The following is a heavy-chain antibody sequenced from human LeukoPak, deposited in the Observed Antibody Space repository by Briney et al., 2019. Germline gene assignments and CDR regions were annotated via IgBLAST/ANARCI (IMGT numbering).Heavy chain of an antibody. J-gene: IGHJ6*03. CDR1: GLTFSSYA. Sequence: GGSLRLSCAASGLTFSSYAMSWVRQAPGKGLEWVSSISGSGGSTYYADSVKGRFTISRDNSKNTLYLQMNSLRAEDTAVYYCAKDSKIVGATFRSYHYMDVWGKGTAVTVSS. V-gene: IGHV3-23*01. CDR3: AKDSKIVGATFRSYHYMDV. CDR2: ISGSGGST. D-gene: IGHD1-26*01.